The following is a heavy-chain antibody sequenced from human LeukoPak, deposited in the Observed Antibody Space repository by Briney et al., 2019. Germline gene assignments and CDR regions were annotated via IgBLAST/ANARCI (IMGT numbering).Heavy chain of an antibody. D-gene: IGHD3-22*01. V-gene: IGHV3-20*04. CDR2: IDWNGGST. CDR3: AKDSTFYYDSSGYYYWRWFDY. J-gene: IGHJ4*02. CDR1: GFTFDKYG. Sequence: PGGSLRLSCAASGFTFDKYGMSWVRQAPGKGLEWVSGIDWNGGSTAYADSVKGRFTISRDNAKNSLYVQMNTLRAEDTAFYFCAKDSTFYYDSSGYYYWRWFDYWGQGALVTVSS.